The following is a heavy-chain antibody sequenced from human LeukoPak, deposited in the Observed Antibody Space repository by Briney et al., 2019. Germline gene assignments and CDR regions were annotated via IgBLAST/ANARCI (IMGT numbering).Heavy chain of an antibody. V-gene: IGHV5-51*01. D-gene: IGHD3-22*01. J-gene: IGHJ4*02. CDR2: VNLGDSDT. CDR1: RYSFTSYW. Sequence: GESLKISCKGSRYSFTSYWIGLVRQMPGKGLEWMGVVNLGDSDTRYSPSFRGQVTISADKSISTAYLQWSSLKASDTAMYYCASYDSSGYYFDYWGQGTLVTVSS. CDR3: ASYDSSGYYFDY.